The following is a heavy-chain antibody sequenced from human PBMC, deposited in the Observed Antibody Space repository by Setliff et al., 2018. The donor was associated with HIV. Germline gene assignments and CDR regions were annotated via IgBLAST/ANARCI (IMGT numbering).Heavy chain of an antibody. V-gene: IGHV3-21*01. Sequence: PGGSLRLSCAASGFTFSSYSMNWVRQAPGKGLEWVSSISSSSSYIYYADSVKGRFTISRDNAKNSLYLQMNSLRAEDTAVYYCASLTEQWLAYYYYYYMDVWGKGTTVTVSS. J-gene: IGHJ6*03. CDR1: GFTFSSYS. CDR3: ASLTEQWLAYYYYYYMDV. CDR2: ISSSSSYI. D-gene: IGHD6-19*01.